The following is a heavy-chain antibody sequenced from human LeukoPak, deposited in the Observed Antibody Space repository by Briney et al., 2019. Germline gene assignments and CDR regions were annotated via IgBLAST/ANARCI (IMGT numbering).Heavy chain of an antibody. CDR1: GYTFTSYG. J-gene: IGHJ4*02. Sequence: ASVKVSCKASGYTFTSYGISWVRQAPGQGLEWMGWISAYNGNTNYAQKLQGRATLTTDTSTSTAYMELRSLRSDDTAVYYCARHFYGSGTYYHFDYWGQGTLVTVSS. V-gene: IGHV1-18*01. CDR2: ISAYNGNT. D-gene: IGHD3-10*01. CDR3: ARHFYGSGTYYHFDY.